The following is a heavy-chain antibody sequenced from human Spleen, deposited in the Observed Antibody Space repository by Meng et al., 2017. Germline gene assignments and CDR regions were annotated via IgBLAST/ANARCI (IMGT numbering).Heavy chain of an antibody. D-gene: IGHD3-22*01. CDR2: MNPYGGAT. V-gene: IGHV1-2*02. Sequence: QVHLVQSGAEVKKPGASVRISCKTFGYSFTNYYLPWVRQAPGHGLEWMGSMNPYGGATEFAQKFQARITMTPNTSISTAHMDLTSLTSDDTAIYYCVREKRASYDMSGYFYFDSWGQGTLVTVSS. J-gene: IGHJ4*02. CDR3: VREKRASYDMSGYFYFDS. CDR1: GYSFTNYY.